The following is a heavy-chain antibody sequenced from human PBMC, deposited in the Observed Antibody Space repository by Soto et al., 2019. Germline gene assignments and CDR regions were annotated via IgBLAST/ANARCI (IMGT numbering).Heavy chain of an antibody. D-gene: IGHD3-10*01. CDR2: IYYSGST. V-gene: IGHV4-59*01. Sequence: SETLPLTCTVSGGSISSYYWSWIRQPPGKGLEWIGYIYYSGSTNYNPSLKSRVTISVDTSKNQFSLKLSSVTAADTAVYYCAREERGPIDYWGQGTLVTVSS. CDR1: GGSISSYY. J-gene: IGHJ4*02. CDR3: AREERGPIDY.